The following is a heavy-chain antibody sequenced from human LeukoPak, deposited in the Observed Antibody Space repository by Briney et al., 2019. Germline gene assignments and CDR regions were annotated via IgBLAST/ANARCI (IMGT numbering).Heavy chain of an antibody. Sequence: PGESLRLSCSASGLPFSNAWMSWVRQAPGKGLEWIGRIKGKADGGTTDHAAPVKGRFTISRDDSRNTLYLQMNSLKTEDTAVYYCTTDVDGYDFDYWGQGTLVTVSS. CDR2: IKGKADGGTT. J-gene: IGHJ4*02. CDR1: GLPFSNAW. V-gene: IGHV3-15*01. D-gene: IGHD5-24*01. CDR3: TTDVDGYDFDY.